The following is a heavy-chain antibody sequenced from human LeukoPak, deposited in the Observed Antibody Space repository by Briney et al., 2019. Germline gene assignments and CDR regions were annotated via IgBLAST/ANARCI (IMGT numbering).Heavy chain of an antibody. CDR2: IRYDGSNK. Sequence: GGSLRLSCAASGFTFSSYGMDWVRQAPGKGLEWVAFIRYDGSNKYYADSVKGRFTISRDNSKNTLYLQMNSLRAEDTAVYYCAKVGGYDERAFDYWGQGTLVTVSS. CDR3: AKVGGYDERAFDY. J-gene: IGHJ4*02. D-gene: IGHD5-12*01. CDR1: GFTFSSYG. V-gene: IGHV3-30*02.